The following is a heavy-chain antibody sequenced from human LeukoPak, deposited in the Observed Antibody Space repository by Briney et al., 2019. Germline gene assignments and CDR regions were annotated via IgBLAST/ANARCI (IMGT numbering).Heavy chain of an antibody. CDR1: GGSFSGYY. CDR2: INHSGST. D-gene: IGHD3-10*01. V-gene: IGHV4-34*01. CDR3: ARGLVVREPMGY. J-gene: IGHJ4*02. Sequence: SETLSLTCAVYGGSFSGYYWSWIRQPPGKELEWIGEINHSGSTNYNPSLKSRVTISVDTSKNQFSLKLSSVTAADTAVYYCARGLVVREPMGYWGQGTLVTVSS.